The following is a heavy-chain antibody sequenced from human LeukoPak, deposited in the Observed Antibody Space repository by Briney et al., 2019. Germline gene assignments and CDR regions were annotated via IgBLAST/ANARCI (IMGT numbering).Heavy chain of an antibody. CDR3: ATLKDRWLQSPGTDY. D-gene: IGHD5-24*01. J-gene: IGHJ4*02. CDR2: ISGNGVST. CDR1: GFTFSNYV. Sequence: GGSLRLSCAASGFTFSNYVMSWVRQAPGKGLEWVSVISGNGVSTNYADSVKGRFTISRDNSKNTVFLQMNSLRDEDTAIYYCATLKDRWLQSPGTDYWGQGTLVTVSS. V-gene: IGHV3-23*01.